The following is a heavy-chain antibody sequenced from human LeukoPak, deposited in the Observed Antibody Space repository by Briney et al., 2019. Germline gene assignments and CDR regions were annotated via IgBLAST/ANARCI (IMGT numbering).Heavy chain of an antibody. Sequence: GGSLRLSCSASGFTFSSYTMHWVRQAPGKGLEYVSAISPNGGSTYYGDSVKGRFTISRDNSKKTLYFQMSSLRAEDTAVYYCVKTIAVAGNFDYWGQGTLVTVS. D-gene: IGHD6-13*01. CDR3: VKTIAVAGNFDY. CDR2: ISPNGGST. V-gene: IGHV3-64*05. CDR1: GFTFSSYT. J-gene: IGHJ4*02.